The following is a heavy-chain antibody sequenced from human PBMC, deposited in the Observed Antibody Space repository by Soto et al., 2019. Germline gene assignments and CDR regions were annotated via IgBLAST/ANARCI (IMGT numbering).Heavy chain of an antibody. CDR1: GYSFTIYW. CDR2: IDPSDSYT. J-gene: IGHJ6*02. V-gene: IGHV5-10-1*01. D-gene: IGHD3-3*01. CDR3: ARHSKVTIFGLDYGMDV. Sequence: GESLKISCKGSGYSFTIYWISWVRQMPGKGLEWMGRIDPSDSYTNYSPSFQGHVAISADKSISTAYLQWSSLKASDTAMYYCARHSKVTIFGLDYGMDVWGQGTTVTVSS.